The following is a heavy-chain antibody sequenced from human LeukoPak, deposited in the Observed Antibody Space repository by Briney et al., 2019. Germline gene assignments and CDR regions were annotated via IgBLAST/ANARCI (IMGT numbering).Heavy chain of an antibody. J-gene: IGHJ6*02. CDR3: ARCRFGELSPFAPSTLNYYYGMDV. CDR2: IYYSGST. V-gene: IGHV4-59*08. Sequence: SETLSLTCTVSGGSISSYYWSWIRQPPGKGLEWIGYIYYSGSTNYNPSLKSRVTISVDTSKNQFSLKLSSVTAADTAVYYCARCRFGELSPFAPSTLNYYYGMDVWGQGTTVTVSS. D-gene: IGHD3-10*01. CDR1: GGSISSYY.